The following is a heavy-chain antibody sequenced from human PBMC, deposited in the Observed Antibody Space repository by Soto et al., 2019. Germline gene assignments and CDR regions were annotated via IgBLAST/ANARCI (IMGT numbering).Heavy chain of an antibody. J-gene: IGHJ6*02. CDR3: ARSPYRLRRDYGMDV. Sequence: QVQLVESGGGVVQPGRSLRLSCAASGFTFSSYAMHWVRQAPGKGLEWVAVISYDGSNKYYADSVKGRFTISRDNSKNTLYLQMNSLRAEDTAVYYCARSPYRLRRDYGMDVWGQGTTVTVSS. D-gene: IGHD5-12*01. V-gene: IGHV3-30-3*01. CDR2: ISYDGSNK. CDR1: GFTFSSYA.